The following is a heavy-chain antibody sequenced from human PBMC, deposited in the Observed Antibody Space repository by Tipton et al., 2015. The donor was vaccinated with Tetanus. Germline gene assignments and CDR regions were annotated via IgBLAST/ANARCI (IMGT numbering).Heavy chain of an antibody. CDR2: IYYSGSS. V-gene: IGHV4-39*01. CDR3: AKSDRVTRTSWYFHD. Sequence: TLSLTCNVSGASMSSSSYYWDWIRQPPGKGLEWIGSIYYSGSSYYNPSLESRVTISLDTSKNRFSLKLTSVTAADAAVYYCAKSDRVTRTSWYFHDWGQGTLVTVSS. D-gene: IGHD2-2*01. J-gene: IGHJ4*02. CDR1: GASMSSSSYY.